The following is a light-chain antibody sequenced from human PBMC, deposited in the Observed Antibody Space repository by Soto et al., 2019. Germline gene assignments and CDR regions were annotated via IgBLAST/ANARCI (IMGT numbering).Light chain of an antibody. Sequence: EIVLTQYPGTLSLSPGERATLSWRASRSISTCLAWYQQKPGQAPRLLIYEALNRATGIPARFSASGSGTDFPLTLSSLEHEDFAVYDGQQRNNWTLTFGGGTKVDIK. CDR1: RSISTC. J-gene: IGKJ4*02. V-gene: IGKV3-11*01. CDR3: QQRNNWTLT. CDR2: EAL.